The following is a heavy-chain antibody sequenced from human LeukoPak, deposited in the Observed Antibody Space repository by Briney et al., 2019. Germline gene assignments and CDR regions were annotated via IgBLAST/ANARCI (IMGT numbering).Heavy chain of an antibody. CDR1: FGSLSDYN. D-gene: IGHD1-1*01. Sequence: ASQTLSLTCAVSFGSLSDYNCSWLRQSPEKRLEWIGEITDSATTHYNPSLETRVTISIDTAKRQFSLRLTSLTAADTAVYYCARGLDLDGLDSWGQGTLVTVSS. V-gene: IGHV4-34*01. CDR2: ITDSATT. CDR3: ARGLDLDGLDS. J-gene: IGHJ4*02.